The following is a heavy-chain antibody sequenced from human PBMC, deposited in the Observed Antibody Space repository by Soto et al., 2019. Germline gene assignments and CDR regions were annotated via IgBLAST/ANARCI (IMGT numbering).Heavy chain of an antibody. Sequence: VQLVESGGGLVQPGRSLRLSCAASGFTFDDYAMHWVRQAPGKGLEWVSGITWNSGHIGYADSVQGRFTISRDNAKNSLYLQMNSLRAEDTAFYYCAKDRNYDFWSGGGWFDPWGQGTLVTVSS. CDR2: ITWNSGHI. J-gene: IGHJ5*02. CDR3: AKDRNYDFWSGGGWFDP. V-gene: IGHV3-9*01. D-gene: IGHD3-3*01. CDR1: GFTFDDYA.